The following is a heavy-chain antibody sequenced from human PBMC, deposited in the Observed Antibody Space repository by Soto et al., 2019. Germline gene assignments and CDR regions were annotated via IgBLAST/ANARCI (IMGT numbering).Heavy chain of an antibody. CDR1: GGSFSGYY. CDR2: INHSGST. CDR3: ARGLRLSGAEATTVTTPSRWFDP. V-gene: IGHV4-34*01. Sequence: QVQLQQWGAGLLKPSETLSLTCAVYGGSFSGYYWSWIRQPPGKGLERIGEINHSGSTNYNQSLKSRVTISVDTSTNLFALNLSSAAAADTAVYYCARGLRLSGAEATTVTTPSRWFDPWGQGTLVTVSS. D-gene: IGHD4-17*01. J-gene: IGHJ5*02.